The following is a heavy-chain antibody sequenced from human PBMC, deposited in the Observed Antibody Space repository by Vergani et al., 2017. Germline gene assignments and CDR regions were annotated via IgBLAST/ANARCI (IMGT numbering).Heavy chain of an antibody. CDR1: GGTFSSYA. CDR2: IIPIFGTA. CDR3: ARSRDIVVVPAARLNNWFDP. V-gene: IGHV1-69*01. Sequence: QVQLVQSGAEVKKPGSSVKVSCKASGGTFSSYAISWVRQAPGQGLEWMGGIIPIFGTANYAQKFQGRVTITADESTSTAYMELSSLRSEDTAVYYCARSRDIVVVPAARLNNWFDPWGQGTLVTVSS. J-gene: IGHJ5*02. D-gene: IGHD2-2*01.